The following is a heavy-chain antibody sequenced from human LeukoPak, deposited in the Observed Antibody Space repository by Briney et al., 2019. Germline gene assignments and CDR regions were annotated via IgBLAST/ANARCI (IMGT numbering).Heavy chain of an antibody. CDR1: GFTFSSYA. D-gene: IGHD2-21*02. J-gene: IGHJ4*02. CDR3: AKRDRPCSGDCSAPYYFDY. V-gene: IGHV3-23*01. Sequence: GGSLRLSCAASGFTFSSYAMNWVRQAPGKGLEWVSSVSSSGANTYYADSVKGRFTISRDNSKNTAFLQMSSLGAEDTAVYYCAKRDRPCSGDCSAPYYFDYWGQGTLVTVSS. CDR2: VSSSGANT.